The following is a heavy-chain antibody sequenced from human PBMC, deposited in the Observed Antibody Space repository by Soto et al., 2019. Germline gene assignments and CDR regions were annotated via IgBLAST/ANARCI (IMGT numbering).Heavy chain of an antibody. CDR3: ARGRVMTATFSYYYSMDV. V-gene: IGHV4-34*01. CDR1: GGSFRGYS. Sequence: SETLSLTCAVYGGSFRGYSWSWVRQPPGKGLEWIGEINHSGSTTYNPSLKSRVTISVDTAKNQFSLKMSSVTAADTAVYYCARGRVMTATFSYYYSMDVWGQGTTVTVSS. D-gene: IGHD2-21*02. CDR2: INHSGST. J-gene: IGHJ6*03.